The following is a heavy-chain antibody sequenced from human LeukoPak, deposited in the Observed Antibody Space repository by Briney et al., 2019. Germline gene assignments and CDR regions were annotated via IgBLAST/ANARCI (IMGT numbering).Heavy chain of an antibody. V-gene: IGHV4-59*08. CDR3: ASFSDYGGNFFDY. CDR2: IYYSGST. CDR1: GGSFSGYY. Sequence: TPSETLSLTCAVYGGSFSGYYWSWIRQPPGKGLEWIGYIYYSGSTNYNPSLKSRVTISLDTSENQFSLKLSSVTAADTAVYYCASFSDYGGNFFDYWGQGTLVTVSS. J-gene: IGHJ4*02. D-gene: IGHD4-23*01.